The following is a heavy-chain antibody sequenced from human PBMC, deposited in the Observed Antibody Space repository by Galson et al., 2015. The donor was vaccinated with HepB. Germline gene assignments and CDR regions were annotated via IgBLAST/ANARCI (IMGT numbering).Heavy chain of an antibody. CDR1: GFTFGDYA. CDR2: IRSKAYGGTT. V-gene: IGHV3-49*04. CDR3: TRLKAFGGVIGEKEWYYFDY. J-gene: IGHJ4*02. Sequence: SLRLSCAASGFTFGDYAMSWVRQAPGKGLEWVGFIRSKAYGGTTEYAASVKGRFTISRDDSKSIAYLQMNSLKTEDTAVYYCTRLKAFGGVIGEKEWYYFDYWGQGTLVTVSS. D-gene: IGHD3-16*02.